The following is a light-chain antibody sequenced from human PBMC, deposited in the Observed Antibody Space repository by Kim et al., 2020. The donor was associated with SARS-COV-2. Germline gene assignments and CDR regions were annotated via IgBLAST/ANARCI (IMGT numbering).Light chain of an antibody. CDR1: IIDVGSYTS. CDR3: CSYAGSSAVA. J-gene: IGLJ3*02. CDR2: KVS. V-gene: IGLV2-23*02. Sequence: TISFSGTIIDVGSYTSVSWYQQRPGKAPKVMFYKVSQRPSGVSHRFSGSKSGNTSSLTISRLQTEDEADYYCCSYAGSSAVAFGGGTKLTVL.